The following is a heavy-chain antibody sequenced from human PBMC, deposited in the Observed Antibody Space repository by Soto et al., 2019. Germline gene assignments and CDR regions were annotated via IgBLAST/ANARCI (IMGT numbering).Heavy chain of an antibody. V-gene: IGHV1-2*02. CDR3: ARERSIAARPFYYYYGMDV. D-gene: IGHD6-6*01. CDR2: INPNSGGT. J-gene: IGHJ6*02. Sequence: ASVKVSCKASGYTFTGYHMHWVRQAPGQGLEWMGWINPNSGGTNYAQKFQGRVTMTRDTSISTAYMELSRLRSDDTAVYYCARERSIAARPFYYYYGMDVWGQGTTVTVSS. CDR1: GYTFTGYH.